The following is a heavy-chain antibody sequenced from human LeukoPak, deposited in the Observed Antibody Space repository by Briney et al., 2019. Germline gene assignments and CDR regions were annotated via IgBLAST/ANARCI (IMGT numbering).Heavy chain of an antibody. Sequence: SETLSLTCSVSGASISSSSNYWGWIRQPPGKGLKWIGSIYYSGSTYYNPSLRSRVTISVDTSKNQFSLKLTSVTAADTAVYYCAFICTSGSCYSVDYWGQGTLVTVSS. CDR3: AFICTSGSCYSVDY. J-gene: IGHJ4*02. V-gene: IGHV4-39*01. CDR1: GASISSSSNY. CDR2: IYYSGST. D-gene: IGHD2-15*01.